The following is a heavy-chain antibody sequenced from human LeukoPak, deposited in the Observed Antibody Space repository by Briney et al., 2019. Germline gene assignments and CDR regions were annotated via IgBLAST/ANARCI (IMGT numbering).Heavy chain of an antibody. D-gene: IGHD2-2*01. CDR1: GYTFTGYY. CDR3: ATDLYCSSTSCYRRFDY. Sequence: ASVKVSCKASGYTFTGYYMHWVRQAPGQGLEWIGWINPNSGGTNYAQKFQGRVTMTRDTSISTAYMELSRLRSDDTAVYYCATDLYCSSTSCYRRFDYWGQGTLVTVSS. V-gene: IGHV1-2*02. CDR2: INPNSGGT. J-gene: IGHJ4*02.